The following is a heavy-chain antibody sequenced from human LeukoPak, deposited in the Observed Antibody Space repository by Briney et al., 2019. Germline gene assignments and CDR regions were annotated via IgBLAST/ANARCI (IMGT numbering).Heavy chain of an antibody. CDR2: SSTSGSIT. V-gene: IGHV3-11*04. CDR3: ARVYGFGSSWYYFDY. J-gene: IGHJ4*02. CDR1: GFTFSDYY. D-gene: IGHD6-13*01. Sequence: GGSLRLSCAASGFTFSDYYMSWIRQAPGKGLQWPAYSSTSGSITYYADSVKGRFTISRDNAKNTLYLQMNSLRAEDTAVYYCARVYGFGSSWYYFDYWGQGTLVTVSS.